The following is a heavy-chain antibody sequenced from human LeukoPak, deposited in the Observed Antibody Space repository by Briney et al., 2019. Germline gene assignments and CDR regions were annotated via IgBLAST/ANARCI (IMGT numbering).Heavy chain of an antibody. D-gene: IGHD4-17*01. Sequence: PGGSLRLSCAASGFTFNNYAMGWVRQAPGKGLEWVSTSSGNGDNTYYADSVKGRFTISRDNSRNTLYLQMSGLRADDTAVYYCAKFRGIPTTVTQDWGQGTLVTVSS. CDR1: GFTFNNYA. CDR3: AKFRGIPTTVTQD. J-gene: IGHJ4*02. CDR2: SSGNGDNT. V-gene: IGHV3-23*01.